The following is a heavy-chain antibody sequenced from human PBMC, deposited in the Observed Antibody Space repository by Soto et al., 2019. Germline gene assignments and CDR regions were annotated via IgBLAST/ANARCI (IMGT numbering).Heavy chain of an antibody. Sequence: GGSLRLSCAASGFTFSTYYMSWVRQAPGKGLEWVTNIKQDGSDTYYVGSVKGRFTISRDNAKNSLFLQMNSLRAEDTAVYYCARDRMPIQYNGLDVWGQGTTVTVSS. CDR1: GFTFSTYY. CDR3: ARDRMPIQYNGLDV. CDR2: IKQDGSDT. D-gene: IGHD2-2*01. V-gene: IGHV3-7*03. J-gene: IGHJ6*02.